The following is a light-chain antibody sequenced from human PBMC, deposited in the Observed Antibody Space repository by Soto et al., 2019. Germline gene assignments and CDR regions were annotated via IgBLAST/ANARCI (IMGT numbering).Light chain of an antibody. CDR3: CSYATGNTFYV. V-gene: IGLV2-23*01. Sequence: QSALAQPASVSGSPGQSIAISCSGTSNDVGSNDLLSWYQQHPGKAPKLLIYEDNKRTSGISNRFSGSKSGSTASLTISGLQAEDEADYYCCSYATGNTFYVFGSGTKLTVL. CDR2: EDN. J-gene: IGLJ1*01. CDR1: SNDVGSNDL.